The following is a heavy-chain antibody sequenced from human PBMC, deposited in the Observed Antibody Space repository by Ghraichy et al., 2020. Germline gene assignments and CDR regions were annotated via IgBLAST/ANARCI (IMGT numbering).Heavy chain of an antibody. CDR3: ARELSPYVSPNYFAP. V-gene: IGHV5-51*01. Sequence: GESLNISCKGSGYDFSGFWVAWVRQMPGKGLEWMGIIYPDDSQTIYSPSFEGQVTMSADKSISTVYLQWDNLKASDTGMYYCARELSPYVSPNYFAPWGQGTLVTVSS. J-gene: IGHJ5*02. CDR2: IYPDDSQT. CDR1: GYDFSGFW. D-gene: IGHD2/OR15-2a*01.